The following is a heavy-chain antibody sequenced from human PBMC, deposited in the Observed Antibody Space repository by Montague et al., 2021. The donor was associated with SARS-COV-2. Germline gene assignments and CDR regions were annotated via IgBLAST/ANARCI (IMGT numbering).Heavy chain of an antibody. V-gene: IGHV4-39*01. Sequence: SETRSLTCTVSGGSITSTNYYWAWIRQPPGKGLEWIGSISFSWSTXHNPSLKSRVTMSVDTSMNQFSLRLSTVTAADTALYYCARQNHGRGWYEISLDYWGQGTLVTVSS. CDR3: ARQNHGRGWYEISLDY. J-gene: IGHJ4*02. CDR2: ISFSWST. D-gene: IGHD6-19*01. CDR1: GGSITSTNYY.